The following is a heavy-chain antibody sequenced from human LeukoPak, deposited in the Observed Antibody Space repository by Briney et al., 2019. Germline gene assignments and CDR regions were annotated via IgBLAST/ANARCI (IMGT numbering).Heavy chain of an antibody. V-gene: IGHV3-74*01. Sequence: PGGSLRLSCAASGFIFSSNWMHWVRQAPGKGPVWVSRIQSDGSSTNYADSVKGRFTISRDNSKNTLYLQMNSLRAEDTAVYYCAKELLGYCTNGVCPYYFDYWGQGTLVTVSS. CDR1: GFIFSSNW. CDR3: AKELLGYCTNGVCPYYFDY. CDR2: IQSDGSST. J-gene: IGHJ4*02. D-gene: IGHD2-8*01.